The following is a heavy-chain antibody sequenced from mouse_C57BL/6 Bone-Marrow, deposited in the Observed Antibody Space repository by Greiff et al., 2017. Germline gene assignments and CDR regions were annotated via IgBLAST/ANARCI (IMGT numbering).Heavy chain of an antibody. J-gene: IGHJ4*01. CDR3: ARVLWLRYYAMDY. CDR2: INPSSGYT. Sequence: QVQLKESGAELARPGASVKMSCKASGYTFTSYTMHWVKQRPGQGLEWIGYINPSSGYTKYNQKFKDKATLTADKSSSTAYMQLSSLTSEDSAVYYCARVLWLRYYAMDYWGQGTSVTVSS. V-gene: IGHV1-4*01. D-gene: IGHD2-2*01. CDR1: GYTFTSYT.